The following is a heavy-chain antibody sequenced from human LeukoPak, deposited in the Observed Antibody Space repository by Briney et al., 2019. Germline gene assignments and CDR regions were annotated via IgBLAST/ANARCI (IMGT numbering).Heavy chain of an antibody. CDR2: ISGSGGST. V-gene: IGHV3-23*01. Sequence: GGSLRLSCAASGFTFSSYAMTWVRQAPGKGLEWVSAISGSGGSTYYADSVKGRFTISRDNSKNTLYLQMNSLRAEDTAVYYCARPPGVYDAFDIWGQGTMVTVSS. J-gene: IGHJ3*02. D-gene: IGHD6-13*01. CDR1: GFTFSSYA. CDR3: ARPPGVYDAFDI.